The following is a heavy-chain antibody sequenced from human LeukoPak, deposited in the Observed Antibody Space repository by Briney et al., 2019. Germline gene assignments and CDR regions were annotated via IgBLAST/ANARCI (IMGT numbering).Heavy chain of an antibody. J-gene: IGHJ3*02. CDR2: IVPILGIT. V-gene: IGHV1-69*04. D-gene: IGHD6-19*01. Sequence: ASVKVSCKASGGTISSNAISWVRQAPGQGLEWMGRIVPILGITSYAQKFQGRVTITADKSTNTVYMELNSLRSEDTAVYYCARAGYSSGRAAFDIWAKGQWSPSLQ. CDR3: ARAGYSSGRAAFDI. CDR1: GGTISSNA.